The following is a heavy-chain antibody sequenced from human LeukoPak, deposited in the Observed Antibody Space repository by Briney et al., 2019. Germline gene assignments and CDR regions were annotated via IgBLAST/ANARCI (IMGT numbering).Heavy chain of an antibody. CDR2: ISNTGSDT. J-gene: IGHJ4*02. CDR3: AKAAVAGTRLTNFDY. CDR1: GFTFSCYA. V-gene: IGHV3-23*01. Sequence: GGSLRLSCAASGFTFSCYAMNWVRLAPGKGLEWVSSISNTGSDTFYEGSVKGRFTVSRDNSKSTLYLQMNSLRAEDTAVYYCAKAAVAGTRLTNFDYWGQGTLVTVSS. D-gene: IGHD3-10*01.